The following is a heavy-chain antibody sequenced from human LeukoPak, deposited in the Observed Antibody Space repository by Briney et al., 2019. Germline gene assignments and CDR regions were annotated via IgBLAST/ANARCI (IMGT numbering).Heavy chain of an antibody. Sequence: PSETLSLTCTVSGGSISSYYWSWIRQPPGKGLEWIGYIYYSGRTNYNPSLKSRVTISVDTSKNQFSLKLSSVTAADTAVYYCAREGSGDFDYWGQGTLVTVSS. J-gene: IGHJ4*02. CDR2: IYYSGRT. CDR3: AREGSGDFDY. V-gene: IGHV4-59*01. D-gene: IGHD2-15*01. CDR1: GGSISSYY.